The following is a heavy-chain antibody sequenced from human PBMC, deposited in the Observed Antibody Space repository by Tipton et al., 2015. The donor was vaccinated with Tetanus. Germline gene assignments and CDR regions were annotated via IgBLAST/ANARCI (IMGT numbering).Heavy chain of an antibody. CDR1: GYNFVNFG. CDR2: ISAYNGKT. Sequence: QLVQSGAEVKEPGASVKVSCKASGYNFVNFGISWVRQAPGQGLEWVGWISAYNGKTKYAQRLQGRVTMTTDRSASTAYMDLRRLRSDDTAVYYCARVQEQRIYYYGMDVWGQGTTVTVSS. J-gene: IGHJ6*02. V-gene: IGHV1-18*01. CDR3: ARVQEQRIYYYGMDV. D-gene: IGHD6-25*01.